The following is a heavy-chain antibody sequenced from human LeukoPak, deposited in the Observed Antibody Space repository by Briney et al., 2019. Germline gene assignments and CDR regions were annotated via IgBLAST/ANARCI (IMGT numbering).Heavy chain of an antibody. CDR3: ASRGFYDSSGYYFY. CDR1: GFTVSSNY. J-gene: IGHJ4*02. CDR2: IYISGST. D-gene: IGHD3-22*01. V-gene: IGHV3-53*01. Sequence: GGSLRLSCAASGFTVSSNYMSWVRQAPGQGLKWVSIIYISGSTYYADSVKGRFTISRDNSKNTLYLQMNSLRVEDTAVYYCASRGFYDSSGYYFYWGQGTLVTVSS.